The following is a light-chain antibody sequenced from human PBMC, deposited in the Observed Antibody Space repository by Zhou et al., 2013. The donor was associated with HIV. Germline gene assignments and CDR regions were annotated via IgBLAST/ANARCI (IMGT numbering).Light chain of an antibody. J-gene: IGKJ5*01. CDR1: QGISTY. CDR2: AAS. CDR3: QQSYGSLLT. V-gene: IGKV1-9*01. Sequence: IQLTQSPSSLSASVGDRVTITCRASQGISTYLAWYQQKPGRAPKLLIYAASTLHSGVPSRFSGSGSGTDFTLTISSLQPEDFATYYCQQSYGSLLTFGQGTRLDIK.